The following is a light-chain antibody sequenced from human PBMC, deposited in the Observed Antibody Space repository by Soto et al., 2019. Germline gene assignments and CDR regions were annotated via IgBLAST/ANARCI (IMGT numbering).Light chain of an antibody. CDR1: SSDVGDYNY. Sequence: QSALTQPAAVSGSPGQSITFSCTGTSSDVGDYNYVPWYQQHPGKAPKLMIYEVSNRPSGVSDRFSGSKSGNTASLTISGLQAEDEADYYCSSYTSNNSLRYVFGTGTKVTVL. CDR2: EVS. V-gene: IGLV2-14*01. J-gene: IGLJ1*01. CDR3: SSYTSNNSLRYV.